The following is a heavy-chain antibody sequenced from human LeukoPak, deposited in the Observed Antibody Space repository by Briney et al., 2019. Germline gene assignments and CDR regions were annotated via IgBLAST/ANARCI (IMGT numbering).Heavy chain of an antibody. CDR2: IGIDSGNT. V-gene: IGHV3-48*01. CDR3: ARDHNYAFDN. J-gene: IGHJ4*02. Sequence: GRSLRLSCTASGFPFIEYSMNWVRQAPGKGLEWISYIGIDSGNTKYADSVRGRFTISADKAKNSLYLQMNSLRVEDTAVYYCARDHNYAFDNWGQGTLVSVSS. D-gene: IGHD1-1*01. CDR1: GFPFIEYS.